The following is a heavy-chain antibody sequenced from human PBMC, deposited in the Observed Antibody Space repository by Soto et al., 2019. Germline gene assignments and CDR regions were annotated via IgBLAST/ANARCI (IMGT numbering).Heavy chain of an antibody. CDR1: CGSISSGGYY. CDR2: IDYSGST. CDR3: ARGRYDYYYGMDV. V-gene: IGHV4-31*03. D-gene: IGHD3-3*01. J-gene: IGHJ6*02. Sequence: PSETLSLTCTFSCGSISSGGYYLSWLRQHPGKGREWIGYIDYSGSTYYNPSLKSRVTISVDTSKNQFSLKLSSVTAADTAVYCCARGRYDYYYGMDVWGQGTTVTVSS.